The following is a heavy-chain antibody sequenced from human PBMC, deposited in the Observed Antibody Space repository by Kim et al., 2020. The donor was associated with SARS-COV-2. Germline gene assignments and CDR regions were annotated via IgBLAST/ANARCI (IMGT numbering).Heavy chain of an antibody. Sequence: GGSLRLSCAASGFTFSRYGMHWVRQAPGKGLEWVALISYDGNNEYYSDSVKGRFTISRDNSKNTLYLQMSRLRPDDTAVYYCAKGFYRSAAPQLFEKWGQGTLVTVSS. J-gene: IGHJ4*02. D-gene: IGHD6-25*01. V-gene: IGHV3-30*18. CDR1: GFTFSRYG. CDR3: AKGFYRSAAPQLFEK. CDR2: ISYDGNNE.